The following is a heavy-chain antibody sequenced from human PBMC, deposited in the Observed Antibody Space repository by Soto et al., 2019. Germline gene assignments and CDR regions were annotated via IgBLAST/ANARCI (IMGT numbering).Heavy chain of an antibody. D-gene: IGHD3-16*01. CDR3: ARIHWAQSGLDY. J-gene: IGHJ4*02. CDR1: GGSIDSGAFS. V-gene: IGHV4-30-2*01. CDR2: VTHSGTA. Sequence: SETLSLTCAVSGGSIDSGAFSLSWVRQPPGKGLEWIGYVTHSGTAYSIPSLNGRLTLSVDSSQTQFSLKLTSVTAADSAFYYCARIHWAQSGLDYWGRGILVTVSS.